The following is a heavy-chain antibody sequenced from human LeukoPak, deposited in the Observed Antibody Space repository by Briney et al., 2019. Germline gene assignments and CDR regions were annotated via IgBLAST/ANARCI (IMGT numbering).Heavy chain of an antibody. J-gene: IGHJ4*02. CDR3: ARGLYCSSTSCYTFDY. V-gene: IGHV4-61*02. D-gene: IGHD2-2*02. CDR2: IYTSGST. CDR1: GGSISSGSYY. Sequence: SETLSLTCTVSGGSISSGSYYWSWIRQPAGKGLEWIGRIYTSGSTNYNPSLKSRVTISVDTSKNQFSLKLSSVTAADTAVYYCARGLYCSSTSCYTFDYWGQGTLVTVSS.